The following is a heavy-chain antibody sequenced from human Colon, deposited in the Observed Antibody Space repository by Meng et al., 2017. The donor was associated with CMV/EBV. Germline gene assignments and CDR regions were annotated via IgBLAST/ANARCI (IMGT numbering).Heavy chain of an antibody. CDR1: GYTFSSSY. Sequence: SGYTFSSSYIHWVRLAPGQGLEWMGIINPSAGTTGYAKKFQGRVTMTRDTSTSTVFMEVNSLRSDDTGVYYCARGKSTIYYQYYFDYWGQGTLVTVSS. D-gene: IGHD3-22*01. V-gene: IGHV1-46*01. J-gene: IGHJ4*02. CDR3: ARGKSTIYYQYYFDY. CDR2: INPSAGTT.